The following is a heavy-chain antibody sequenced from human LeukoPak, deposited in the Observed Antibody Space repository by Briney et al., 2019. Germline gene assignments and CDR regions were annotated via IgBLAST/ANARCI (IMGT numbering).Heavy chain of an antibody. Sequence: ASVKVSCKASGYTFTGYYMHWVRQAPGQGLEWMGWINPNSGGTNYAQKLQGRVTMTRDTSISTAYMELSRLRSDDTAAYYCARVNGGRGDWFDPWGQGTLVTVSS. V-gene: IGHV1-2*02. D-gene: IGHD2-8*01. CDR2: INPNSGGT. CDR1: GYTFTGYY. CDR3: ARVNGGRGDWFDP. J-gene: IGHJ5*02.